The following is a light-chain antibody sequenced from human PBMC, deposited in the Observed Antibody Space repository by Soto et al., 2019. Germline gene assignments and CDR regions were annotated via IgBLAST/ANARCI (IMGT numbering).Light chain of an antibody. V-gene: IGKV1-27*01. CDR3: QKYNNGPPGYS. CDR1: QDISHH. Sequence: DLQMTQSPSSLYASVGDRVTITCRASQDISHHLVWYQQKPGKVPNLLIFDSSILHSGVPSRFNGSGSGTDFTLTISSLPPEDVATDDCQKYNNGPPGYSIGQGNKVEI. J-gene: IGKJ2*03. CDR2: DSS.